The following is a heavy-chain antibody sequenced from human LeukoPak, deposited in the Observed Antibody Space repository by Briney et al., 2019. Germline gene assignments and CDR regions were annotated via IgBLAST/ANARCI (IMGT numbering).Heavy chain of an antibody. CDR3: ARTLGYYDGHVL. D-gene: IGHD5-18*01. V-gene: IGHV4-59*01. Sequence: PSETLSLTCTVSGGSITTFFWGWLRQAPGKRPEWIEYVSYSGTPNYNPSLSGRVTISADAFKNQFSLELTSATAADTAIYFCARTLGYYDGHVLWGRGTLVTVSS. CDR1: GGSITTFF. CDR2: VSYSGTP. J-gene: IGHJ2*01.